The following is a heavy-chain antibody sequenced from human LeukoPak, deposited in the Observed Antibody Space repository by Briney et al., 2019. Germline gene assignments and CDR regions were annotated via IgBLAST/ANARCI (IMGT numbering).Heavy chain of an antibody. Sequence: SETLSLTCAVSGDSISSGYWSWVRQPPGKGLEWIGYIYYTGSTNYNPSLKSRVTISVDTSKNQFSLKLSSVTAADTAVYYCARHVTNYYYYYMDVWGKGTTVTISS. CDR3: ARHVTNYYYYYMDV. J-gene: IGHJ6*03. CDR1: GDSISSGY. CDR2: IYYTGST. V-gene: IGHV4-59*01. D-gene: IGHD2-2*01.